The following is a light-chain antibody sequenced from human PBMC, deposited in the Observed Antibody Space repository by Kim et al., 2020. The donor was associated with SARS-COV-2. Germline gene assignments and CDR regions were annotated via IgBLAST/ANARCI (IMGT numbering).Light chain of an antibody. CDR1: QSVSSY. V-gene: IGKV3-11*01. CDR3: QKRSNRLPLT. Sequence: EIVLTQSPATLSLSPGERATLSCRASQSVSSYLAWYQQKPGQAPRLLIYDASNRATGIPARFSGSGSVTDFTLTISSLEPEDFAVYYCQKRSNRLPLTFGGGTKVDIK. J-gene: IGKJ4*01. CDR2: DAS.